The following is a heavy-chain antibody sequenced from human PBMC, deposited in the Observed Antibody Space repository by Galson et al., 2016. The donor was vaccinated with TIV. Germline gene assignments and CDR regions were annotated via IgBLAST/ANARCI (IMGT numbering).Heavy chain of an antibody. CDR3: ASGWGLGIVATLFDK. D-gene: IGHD2-21*01. CDR2: ISYDGSNE. J-gene: IGHJ4*02. CDR1: GFTFSSYD. Sequence: SLRLSCAASGFTFSSYDMHWVRQAPGKGLEWVAVISYDGSNENYADSVKGRFTISRDNAKNLLYLQMNSLRAEDTAVYYCASGWGLGIVATLFDKWGQGTLVTVSS. V-gene: IGHV3-33*08.